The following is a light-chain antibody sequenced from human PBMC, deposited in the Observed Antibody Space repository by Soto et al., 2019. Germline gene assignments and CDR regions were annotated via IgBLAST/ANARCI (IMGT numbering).Light chain of an antibody. CDR2: NNN. J-gene: IGLJ1*01. Sequence: QSALTQPPSVSGTPGQRVTISCSGSSSNIGSGTVNWYQQLPGTAPKLLIYNNNQWPSGVPDRFSGSKSGTSGSLAISGLQSEDEADYYCASWDDSLNGLYVFGTGTKVT. CDR1: SSNIGSGT. CDR3: ASWDDSLNGLYV. V-gene: IGLV1-44*01.